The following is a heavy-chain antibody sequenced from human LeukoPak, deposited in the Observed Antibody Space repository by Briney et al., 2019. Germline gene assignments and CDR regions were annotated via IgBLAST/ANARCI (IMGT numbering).Heavy chain of an antibody. D-gene: IGHD2-15*01. V-gene: IGHV3-21*01. J-gene: IGHJ6*02. CDR1: GFTFSSYS. CDR3: ARVKLILGNCSGGSCYYYYYGMDV. Sequence: GGSLRLSCAASGFTFSSYSMNWVRQAPGKGLEWVSPISSSSSYIYYADSVKGRLTNPRDNAKNSLYLQMNSLRAEDTAVYYCARVKLILGNCSGGSCYYYYYGMDVWGQGTTVTVSS. CDR2: ISSSSSYI.